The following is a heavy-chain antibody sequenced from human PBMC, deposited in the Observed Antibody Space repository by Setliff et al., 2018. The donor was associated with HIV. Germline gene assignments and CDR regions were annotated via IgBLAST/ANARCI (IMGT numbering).Heavy chain of an antibody. CDR3: ARSSGWMSPMNY. V-gene: IGHV4-59*01. J-gene: IGHJ4*02. D-gene: IGHD6-19*01. CDR2: IYYTGTT. CDR1: GGSISSYY. Sequence: KPSETLSLTCTVSGGSISSYYWSWIRQSPGKGLDWIGYIYYTGTTTYNPSLKSRVTISVDTSKNQFSLNLTSVTAADTAVYFCARSSGWMSPMNYWGQGRLVTVSS.